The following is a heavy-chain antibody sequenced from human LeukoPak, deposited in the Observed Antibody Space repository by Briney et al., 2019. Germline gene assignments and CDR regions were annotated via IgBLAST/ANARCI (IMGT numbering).Heavy chain of an antibody. CDR3: TRRGGGYEFDY. D-gene: IGHD5-12*01. CDR2: ISFDGGTK. J-gene: IGHJ4*02. V-gene: IGHV3-30-3*01. CDR1: GFAFSTYV. Sequence: GGSPRLSCAATGFAFSTYVMHWVRQAPGTGLEWVAVISFDGGTKYYADSVKGRFTISRDNSKNTLYLQMNGLRTEDTAMYYCTRRGGGYEFDYWGQGTLVTVSS.